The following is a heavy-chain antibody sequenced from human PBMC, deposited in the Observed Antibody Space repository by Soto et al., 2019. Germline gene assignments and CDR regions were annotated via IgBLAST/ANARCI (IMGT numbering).Heavy chain of an antibody. V-gene: IGHV3-23*01. CDR1: GFTFSSYS. CDR3: AKEATVTTYLSYFDY. J-gene: IGHJ4*02. CDR2: ISGSGGST. D-gene: IGHD4-17*01. Sequence: GGSLRLSCTASGFTFSSYSRRWIRQAPGKGLEWVSAISGSGGSTYYADSVKGRFTISRDNSKNTLYLQMNSLRAEDTAVYYCAKEATVTTYLSYFDYWGQGTLVTVSS.